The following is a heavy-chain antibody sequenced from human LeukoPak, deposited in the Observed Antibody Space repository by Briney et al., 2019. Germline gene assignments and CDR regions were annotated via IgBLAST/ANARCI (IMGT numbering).Heavy chain of an antibody. CDR2: IYYSGST. D-gene: IGHD3-16*01. Sequence: SETLSLTCTVSGGSISSYYWSWIRQPPGKGLEWIGYIYYSGSTNYNPSLKSRVTISVDTSKKHFSLKLSSVTAADTAVYYCARVTSRPAFDIWGQGTMVTVSS. J-gene: IGHJ3*02. CDR3: ARVTSRPAFDI. CDR1: GGSISSYY. V-gene: IGHV4-59*12.